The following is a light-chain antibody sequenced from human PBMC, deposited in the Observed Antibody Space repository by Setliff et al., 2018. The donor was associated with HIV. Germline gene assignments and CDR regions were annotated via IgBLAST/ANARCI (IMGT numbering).Light chain of an antibody. CDR2: KNN. Sequence: QSVLTQPPSASGTPGQRVTISCSGSTFNIGANTVNWYQQLPGAAPKLLIYKNNQRPSGVPDRFSGSKSFTSASLAISGLQSADEADYHCAAWDDGLNGYVFGTGTKATVL. CDR3: AAWDDGLNGYV. CDR1: TFNIGANT. J-gene: IGLJ1*01. V-gene: IGLV1-44*01.